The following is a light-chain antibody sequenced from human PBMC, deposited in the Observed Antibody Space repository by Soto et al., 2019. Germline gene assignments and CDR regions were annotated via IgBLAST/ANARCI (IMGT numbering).Light chain of an antibody. CDR1: QSVSSSY. J-gene: IGKJ1*01. Sequence: EIVLTQSPGTLSLSPGERATLSCRASQSVSSSYLAWYQQKPGQAPRLLIYGASSRATGIPDRFSGSGSGTDFTLTISRPEPEDFAVYYCRQYGSSRTFGQGTKVDIK. V-gene: IGKV3-20*01. CDR3: RQYGSSRT. CDR2: GAS.